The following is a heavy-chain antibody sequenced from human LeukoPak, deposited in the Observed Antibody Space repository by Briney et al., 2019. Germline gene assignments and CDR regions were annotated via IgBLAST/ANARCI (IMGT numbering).Heavy chain of an antibody. CDR3: ARLTASRRAFDM. CDR2: IYHDGNT. Sequence: SETLSLTCAVSGFSLSSGYYWGWIRPPPGKVLGWIGNIYHDGNTYYNPSLKSRLTVSVDKSQNQFSLTLSSVAAADTAVYFCARLTASRRAFDMWGQGTKVTVSS. V-gene: IGHV4-38-2*01. J-gene: IGHJ3*02. D-gene: IGHD2-2*01. CDR1: GFSLSSGYY.